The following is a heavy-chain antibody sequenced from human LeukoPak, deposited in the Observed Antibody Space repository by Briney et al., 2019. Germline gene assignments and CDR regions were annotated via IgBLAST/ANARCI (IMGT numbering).Heavy chain of an antibody. Sequence: GGSLRLSGAASGFTFSSSAMHWVRQAPGKGLGLGAVIAYDGTNKYYADSGKVRFTISRYKTKNTLHLQMNSLRAQSTAAYSCARDTQKAPRRGYYYGMDVWGQGTTVPVS. CDR3: ARDTQKAPRRGYYYGMDV. CDR2: IAYDGTNK. V-gene: IGHV3-30-3*01. CDR1: GFTFSSSA. J-gene: IGHJ6*02.